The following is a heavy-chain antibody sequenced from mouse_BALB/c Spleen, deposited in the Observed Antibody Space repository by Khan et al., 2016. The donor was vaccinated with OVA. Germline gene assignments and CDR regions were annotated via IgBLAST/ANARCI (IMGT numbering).Heavy chain of an antibody. V-gene: IGHV1-5*01. J-gene: IGHJ2*01. CDR1: GYSFTSYW. Sequence: EVQLQQSGTVLARPGASVKMSCKASGYSFTSYWMHWVTQRPGQGPEWLGAIYPGISDTRYNQKFKGKAKLTAVTSASTAYMELSSLTNEDSAVYYCTISYDSYYFDYWGQGTTLTVSS. CDR3: TISYDSYYFDY. CDR2: IYPGISDT. D-gene: IGHD2-4*01.